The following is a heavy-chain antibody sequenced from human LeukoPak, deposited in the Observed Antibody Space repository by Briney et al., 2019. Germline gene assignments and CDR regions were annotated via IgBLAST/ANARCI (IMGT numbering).Heavy chain of an antibody. J-gene: IGHJ4*02. D-gene: IGHD3-10*01. CDR3: ARAPDYYGSGSYYGY. CDR1: GDSISSGDYY. Sequence: SETLSLTCTVSGDSISSGDYYWSWIRQPPGKGLEWIGEINHSGSTNYNPSLKSRVTISVDTSKNQFSLKLSSVTAADTAVYYCARAPDYYGSGSYYGYWGQGTLVTVSS. V-gene: IGHV4-39*07. CDR2: INHSGST.